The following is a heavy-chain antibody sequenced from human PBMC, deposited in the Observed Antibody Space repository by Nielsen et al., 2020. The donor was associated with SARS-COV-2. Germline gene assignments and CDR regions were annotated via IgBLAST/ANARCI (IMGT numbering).Heavy chain of an antibody. CDR3: ARDPGDFGGATYYYYYYMDV. Sequence: GGSLRLSCAASGFTFDDYAMHWVRQAPGKGLEWVSGISWNSGSIGYADSVKGRFTISRDNSKNTLYLQMNSLRAEDTAVYYCARDPGDFGGATYYYYYYMDVWGKGTTVTVSS. V-gene: IGHV3-9*01. CDR2: ISWNSGSI. J-gene: IGHJ6*03. CDR1: GFTFDDYA. D-gene: IGHD1-26*01.